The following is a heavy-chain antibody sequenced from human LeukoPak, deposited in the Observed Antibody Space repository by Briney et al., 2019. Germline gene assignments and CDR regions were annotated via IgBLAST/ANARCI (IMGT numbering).Heavy chain of an antibody. J-gene: IGHJ4*02. CDR1: GYTFTSYG. CDR2: ISAYNGNT. D-gene: IGHD2-15*01. V-gene: IGHV1-18*01. Sequence: ASVKVSCKASGYTFTSYGISWVRQAPGQGLEWMGWISAYNGNTNYAQKLQGRVTMPTDTSTSTAYMELRSLRSDDTAVYYCARVLKHYCSGGSCYFDYWGQGTLVTVSS. CDR3: ARVLKHYCSGGSCYFDY.